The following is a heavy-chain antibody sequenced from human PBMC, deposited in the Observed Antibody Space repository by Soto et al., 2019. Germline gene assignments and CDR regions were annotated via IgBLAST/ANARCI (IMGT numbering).Heavy chain of an antibody. J-gene: IGHJ4*02. V-gene: IGHV3-66*01. CDR2: IYSGGST. CDR3: AREPRGLESGYWVDY. CDR1: GFTVSSNY. D-gene: IGHD3-3*01. Sequence: EVQLVESGGGLVQPGGSLRLSCAASGFTVSSNYMSWVRQAPGKGLEWVSVIYSGGSTYYADSVKGRFTISRDNSKNTLYLQMNSLRAEDTAVYYCAREPRGLESGYWVDYWGQGTLVTVSS.